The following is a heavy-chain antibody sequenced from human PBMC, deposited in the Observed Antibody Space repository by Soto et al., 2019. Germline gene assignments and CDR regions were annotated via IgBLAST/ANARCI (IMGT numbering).Heavy chain of an antibody. CDR2: IWYDGSNK. CDR1: GFTFSSYG. CDR3: ARDRFDGGYEPPFVD. D-gene: IGHD5-12*01. J-gene: IGHJ4*02. V-gene: IGHV3-33*01. Sequence: PGGSLRLSCAASGFTFSSYGMHWVRQAPGKGLEWVAVIWYDGSNKYYADSVKGRFTISRDNSKNTLYLQMNSLRAEDTAVYYCARDRFDGGYEPPFVDWGQGTLVTVSS.